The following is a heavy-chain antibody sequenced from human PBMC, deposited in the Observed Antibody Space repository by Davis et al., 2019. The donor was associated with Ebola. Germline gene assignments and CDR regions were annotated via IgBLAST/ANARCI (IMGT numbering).Heavy chain of an antibody. V-gene: IGHV1-8*01. D-gene: IGHD6-13*01. J-gene: IGHJ6*04. Sequence: AALVKVSCKASGYTFTSYDINWVRQATGQGLEWMGWMNPNSGNTGYAQKFQGRVTMTRNTSISTAYMELSSLRSEDTAVYYCARGQGIAAPSTYYYYGMDVWGKGTTVTVSS. CDR3: ARGQGIAAPSTYYYYGMDV. CDR1: GYTFTSYD. CDR2: MNPNSGNT.